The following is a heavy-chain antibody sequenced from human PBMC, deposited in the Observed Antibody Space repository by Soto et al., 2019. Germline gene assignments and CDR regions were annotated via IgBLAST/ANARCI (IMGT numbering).Heavy chain of an antibody. V-gene: IGHV4-34*01. D-gene: IGHD3-9*01. J-gene: IGHJ2*01. CDR1: GGSFSGYY. CDR2: INDRGSI. Sequence: QVQLQQWGAGPLRPLETLSLTCGVSGGSFSGYYWAWIRPSPGKGLEWIGEINDRGSINYNPSLKSRVSISVDTSKNHYSLNLRSVTAADTAVYSCARESHDILTGPPWVWYFDLWGRGTLVTVSS. CDR3: ARESHDILTGPPWVWYFDL.